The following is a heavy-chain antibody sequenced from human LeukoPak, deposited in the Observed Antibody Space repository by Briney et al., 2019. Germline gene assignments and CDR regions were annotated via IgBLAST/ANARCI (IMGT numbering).Heavy chain of an antibody. CDR2: IIPIFGTA. Sequence: GSSVKVSCKASGGTFSSYAISWVRQAPGQGLEWMGGIIPIFGTANYAQKFQGRVTITTDESTSTAYMELSSLRSEDTAVYYCASLYSSSSGAYYYYMDVWGKGTTATVSS. CDR1: GGTFSSYA. V-gene: IGHV1-69*05. CDR3: ASLYSSSSGAYYYYMDV. D-gene: IGHD6-6*01. J-gene: IGHJ6*03.